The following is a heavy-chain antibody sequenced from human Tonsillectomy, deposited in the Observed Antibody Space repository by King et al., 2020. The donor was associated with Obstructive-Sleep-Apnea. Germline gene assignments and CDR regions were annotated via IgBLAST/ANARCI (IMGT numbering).Heavy chain of an antibody. V-gene: IGHV3-23*04. J-gene: IGHJ5*02. Sequence: VQLVESGGGLVQPGGFLRLSCAASGFTFSNYVMNWVRQAPGKGLEWVSSISGSGGTTYYADSAKGRFTISRDFSKNKLYLQMNSLRAEDTAVYYCAKDFAVEGFMVVSAPTFDPWGPGTLVTVSS. CDR1: GFTFSNYV. D-gene: IGHD2-15*01. CDR3: AKDFAVEGFMVVSAPTFDP. CDR2: ISGSGGTT.